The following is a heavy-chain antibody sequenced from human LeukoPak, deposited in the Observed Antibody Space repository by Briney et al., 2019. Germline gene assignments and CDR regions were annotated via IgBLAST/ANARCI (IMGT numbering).Heavy chain of an antibody. Sequence: GSLRLSCAASGFTFSSSWMTWVRQAPGKGLEWVATIKPDGSEGSYVDSVKGRFTISRDNAKNSLYLQMNSLRAEDTAVYYCTRDVGAAGYWGQGTLVTVSS. CDR2: IKPDGSEG. J-gene: IGHJ4*02. CDR1: GFTFSSSW. V-gene: IGHV3-7*05. CDR3: TRDVGAAGY. D-gene: IGHD6-13*01.